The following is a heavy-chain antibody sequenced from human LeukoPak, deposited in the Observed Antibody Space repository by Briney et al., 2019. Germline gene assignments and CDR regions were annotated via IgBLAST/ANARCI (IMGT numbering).Heavy chain of an antibody. V-gene: IGHV3-43*02. J-gene: IGHJ4*02. CDR1: GFTFDDYA. CDR2: ISGDGGST. CDR3: ERWGGYDPAFDY. Sequence: GGSLRLSCAASGFTFDDYAMHWVRQAPGKGLEWVSLISGDGGSTYYADSVKGRFTISRDNSKNSLYLQMNSLRTEDAALYYCERWGGYDPAFDYWGQGTWVTVSP. D-gene: IGHD3-3*01.